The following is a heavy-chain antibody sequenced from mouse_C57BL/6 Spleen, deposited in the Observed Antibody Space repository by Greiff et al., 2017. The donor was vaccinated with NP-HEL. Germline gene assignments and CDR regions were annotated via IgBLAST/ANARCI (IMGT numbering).Heavy chain of an antibody. CDR1: GYTFTSYW. D-gene: IGHD1-1*01. CDR3: ARFYYYGSSYFDV. Sequence: QVQLQQSGAELVKPGASVKMSCQASGYTFTSYWITWVKQRPGQGLEWIGDIYPGSGSTNYNEKFKSKATLTVDTSSSKAYMQLSILTSEDSAVYYCARFYYYGSSYFDVWGTGTTVTVSS. CDR2: IYPGSGST. V-gene: IGHV1-55*01. J-gene: IGHJ1*03.